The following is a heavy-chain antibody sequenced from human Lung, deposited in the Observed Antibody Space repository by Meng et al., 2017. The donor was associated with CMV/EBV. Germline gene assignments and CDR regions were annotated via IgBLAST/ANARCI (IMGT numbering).Heavy chain of an antibody. CDR1: GGSISTHY. CDR2: VFYNGNA. D-gene: IGHD6-13*01. J-gene: IGHJ5*02. CDR3: ARSRAAWDWFDP. Sequence: SETXSLTCIVSGGSISTHYWSWIRQPPGKGLEWIGYVFYNGNANYNPSLTSRVTISVDTSKNQFSLKLNSVTAADTAVYYCARSRAAWDWFDPWGQGTLVTVSS. V-gene: IGHV4-59*11.